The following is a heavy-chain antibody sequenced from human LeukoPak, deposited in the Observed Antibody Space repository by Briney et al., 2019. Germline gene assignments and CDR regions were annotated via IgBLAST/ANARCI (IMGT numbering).Heavy chain of an antibody. D-gene: IGHD6-6*01. CDR1: GGSISNYY. J-gene: IGHJ4*02. CDR3: ARRSSSFTSSLYYFDY. V-gene: IGHV4-59*08. Sequence: PSETLSLTCTASGGSISNYYWNWIRQPPGKGLEWVGYIYYSGSTNYNPSLKSRVTISVDTSKNQLSLKLSSVTAADTAVYFCARRSSSFTSSLYYFDYWGQGTLVTVSS. CDR2: IYYSGST.